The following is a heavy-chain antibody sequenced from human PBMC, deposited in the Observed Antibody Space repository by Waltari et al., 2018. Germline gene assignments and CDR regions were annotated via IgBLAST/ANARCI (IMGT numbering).Heavy chain of an antibody. J-gene: IGHJ4*02. D-gene: IGHD3-16*01. CDR1: GGSITSYS. Sequence: QVQLQESGPGLVKPSETLSLTCTVSGGSITSYSWLWFRQPPGKGLEWIGYIYYTGTTNYSPSLKSRVTMSVDTSKDQFSLKVTSVTAADTAMYYCARHEGGGLNALWGQGTLVTVSS. CDR3: ARHEGGGLNAL. CDR2: IYYTGTT. V-gene: IGHV4-59*08.